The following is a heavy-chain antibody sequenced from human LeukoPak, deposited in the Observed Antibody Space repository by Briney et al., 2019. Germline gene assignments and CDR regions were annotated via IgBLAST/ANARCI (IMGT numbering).Heavy chain of an antibody. CDR3: ARETRSSIGIVVVITYYFDY. Sequence: GGSLRLSCAASGFTFSSYWMSWVRQAPGKGLEWVANIKQDGSEKYYVDSVKGRFTISRDNAKNSLYLQMNSLRAEDTAVYYCARETRSSIGIVVVITYYFDYWGQGTLVTVSS. V-gene: IGHV3-7*01. D-gene: IGHD3-22*01. J-gene: IGHJ4*02. CDR1: GFTFSSYW. CDR2: IKQDGSEK.